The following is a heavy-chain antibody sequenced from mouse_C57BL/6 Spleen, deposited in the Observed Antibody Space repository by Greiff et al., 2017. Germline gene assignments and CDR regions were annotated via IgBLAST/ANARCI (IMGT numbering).Heavy chain of an antibody. V-gene: IGHV2-9-1*01. CDR1: GFSLTSYA. Sequence: VKLQESGPDLVAPSPSLSISCTVSGFSLTSYAISWVRQPPGKGLEWLGVIWPGGGTNYNSALKSRLGISKDNSKSQVCLKMNSLQTDDTARYYCARTLTGAGYFEVWGTGTTVTVSS. D-gene: IGHD4-1*01. J-gene: IGHJ1*03. CDR3: ARTLTGAGYFEV. CDR2: IWPGGGT.